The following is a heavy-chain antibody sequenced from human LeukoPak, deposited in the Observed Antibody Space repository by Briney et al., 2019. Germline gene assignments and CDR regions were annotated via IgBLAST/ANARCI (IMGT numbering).Heavy chain of an antibody. CDR1: GYTFTSSG. CDR2: ISTYNGNT. V-gene: IGHV1-18*04. D-gene: IGHD3-16*02. J-gene: IGHJ4*02. Sequence: ASVKVSCKASGYTFTSSGISWVRQAPGQGLEWMAWISTYNGNTNYAQKLQGRVTMTTDTSTSTAYMELRSLRSDDTAVYYCARDYVWGSYRYFDFWGQGTLVIVPS. CDR3: ARDYVWGSYRYFDF.